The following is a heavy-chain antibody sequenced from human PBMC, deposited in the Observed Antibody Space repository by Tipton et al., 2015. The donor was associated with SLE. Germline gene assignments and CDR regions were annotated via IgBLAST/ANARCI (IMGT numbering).Heavy chain of an antibody. Sequence: TLSLTCTVSGGSISSGSYYWSWIRQPAGKGLEWIGRIYTSGSTNYNPSLKSRVTISVDTSKNQFSLKLSSVTAADPAVYYCARVRGRGYFQHWGQGTLVTVSS. V-gene: IGHV4-61*02. CDR1: GGSISSGSYY. CDR3: ARVRGRGYFQH. J-gene: IGHJ1*01. CDR2: IYTSGST. D-gene: IGHD3-10*01.